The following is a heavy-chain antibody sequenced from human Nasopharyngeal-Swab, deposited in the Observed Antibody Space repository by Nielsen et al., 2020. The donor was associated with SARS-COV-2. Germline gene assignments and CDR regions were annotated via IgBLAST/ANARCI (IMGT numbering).Heavy chain of an antibody. Sequence: ASVQVSCKASGYTFTSYGISWVRQAPGQGLEWMGWISAYNGNTNYAQKLQGRVTMTTDTSTSTAYMELRSLRSDDTAVYYCARDSPYGGATPHYYYYGMDVWGQGTTVTVSS. CDR3: ARDSPYGGATPHYYYYGMDV. CDR1: GYTFTSYG. V-gene: IGHV1-18*01. CDR2: ISAYNGNT. J-gene: IGHJ6*02. D-gene: IGHD1-26*01.